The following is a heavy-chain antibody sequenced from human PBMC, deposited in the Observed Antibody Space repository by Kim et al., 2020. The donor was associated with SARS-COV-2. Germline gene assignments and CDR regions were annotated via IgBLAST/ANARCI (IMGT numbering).Heavy chain of an antibody. CDR3: ARVGNYDFWSGYLYYYYYYGMDV. CDR2: ISSSSSYI. CDR1: GFTFSSYS. Sequence: GGSLRLSCAASGFTFSSYSMNWVRQAPGKGLEWVSSISSSSSYIYYADSVKGRFTISRDNAKNSLYLQMNSLRAEDTAVYYCARVGNYDFWSGYLYYYYYYGMDVWGQGTTVTVSS. V-gene: IGHV3-21*01. D-gene: IGHD3-3*01. J-gene: IGHJ6*02.